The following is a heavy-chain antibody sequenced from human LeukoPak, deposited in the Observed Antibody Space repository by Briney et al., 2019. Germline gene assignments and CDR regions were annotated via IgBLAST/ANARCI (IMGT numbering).Heavy chain of an antibody. D-gene: IGHD5-12*01. CDR1: GGFISSYY. V-gene: IGHV4-59*08. J-gene: IGHJ2*01. CDR3: ARRGAYCGNDLALYFDL. Sequence: SETLSLTCTVSGGFISSYYWSWIRQPPGKGLEWIGYIYYSGSTSYNPSLKSRVTMSADTSKNQFSLRLSSVTAADTAVYYCARRGAYCGNDLALYFDLWGRGTLVTVSS. CDR2: IYYSGST.